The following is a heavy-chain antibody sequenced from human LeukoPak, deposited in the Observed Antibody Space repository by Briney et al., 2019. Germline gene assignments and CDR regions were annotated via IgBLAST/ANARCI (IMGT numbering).Heavy chain of an antibody. J-gene: IGHJ5*02. CDR3: ARATYYYGSGSHNWFDP. CDR2: INPNSGGT. Sequence: ASVKVSCKASGYTFTGYYMHWVRQAPGQGLEWMGWINPNSGGTNYAQKFQGRVTMTGDTSISTAYMELSRLRSDDTAVYYCARATYYYGSGSHNWFDPWGQGTLVTVSS. V-gene: IGHV1-2*02. D-gene: IGHD3-10*01. CDR1: GYTFTGYY.